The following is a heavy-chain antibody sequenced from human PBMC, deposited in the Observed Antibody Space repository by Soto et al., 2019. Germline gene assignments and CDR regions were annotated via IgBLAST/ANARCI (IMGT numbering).Heavy chain of an antibody. CDR3: GRALYYYDNSGLAY. J-gene: IGHJ4*02. CDR2: INIYSGDA. D-gene: IGHD3-22*01. V-gene: IGHV1-18*01. CDR1: GYTFTSYG. Sequence: QDRLEQSGPEVKKTGASVKVSCKASGYTFTSYGISWVRQAPGQGLEWMGWINIYSGDANYAQRFQDRVTMTRDTSTNTVYMEMRSLRSDDTAVYYCGRALYYYDNSGLAYWGQGTLVTVSS.